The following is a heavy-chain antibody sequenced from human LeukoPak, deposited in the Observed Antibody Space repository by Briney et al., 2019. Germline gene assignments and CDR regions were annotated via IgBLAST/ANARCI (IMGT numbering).Heavy chain of an antibody. Sequence: PGGSLRLSCAASGFTFSSYSMNWVRQAPGKGLEWVSYISSSSSTIYYADSVKGRFTISRDNAKNSLYLQMNSLRAEDTAVYYCARGLAYYYDSSGYYFPFGYWGQGTLVTVSS. CDR1: GFTFSSYS. D-gene: IGHD3-22*01. CDR3: ARGLAYYYDSSGYYFPFGY. V-gene: IGHV3-48*01. CDR2: ISSSSSTI. J-gene: IGHJ4*02.